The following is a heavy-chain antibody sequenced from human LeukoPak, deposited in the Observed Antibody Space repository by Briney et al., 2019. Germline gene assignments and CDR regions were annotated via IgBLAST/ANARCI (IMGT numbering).Heavy chain of an antibody. CDR2: IKHDGSQK. CDR1: GFTVSTYW. CDR3: ARDGFVWASGIDYGWFDY. V-gene: IGHV3-7*05. D-gene: IGHD4-17*01. J-gene: IGHJ4*02. Sequence: PGGSLRLSCAASGFTVSTYWMSWVRQAPGKGLEWVANIKHDGSQKYYVDSVKGRFTISRDNAKNSLYLQLISLRAEDTAVYYCARDGFVWASGIDYGWFDYWGQGTLVTVSS.